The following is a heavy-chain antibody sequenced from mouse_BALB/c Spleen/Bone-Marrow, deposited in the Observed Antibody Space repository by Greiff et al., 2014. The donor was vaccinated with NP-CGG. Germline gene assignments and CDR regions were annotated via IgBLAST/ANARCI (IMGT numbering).Heavy chain of an antibody. CDR2: ISSGGPYT. CDR3: ARQDGYDGTWFAY. D-gene: IGHD2-2*01. Sequence: EVMLVESGGGLVKPGGSLKLSCAASGFPFSRYDVSWVRQTPEKRLEWVATISSGGPYTYHPVSVKGRFTISRDNARNTLYLQMSGLRSEDTALYYCARQDGYDGTWFAYWGQGTLVTVSA. V-gene: IGHV5-9*02. J-gene: IGHJ3*01. CDR1: GFPFSRYD.